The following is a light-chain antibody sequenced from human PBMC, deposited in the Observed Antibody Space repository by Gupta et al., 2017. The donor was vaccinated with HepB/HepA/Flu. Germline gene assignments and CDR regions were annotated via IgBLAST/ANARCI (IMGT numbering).Light chain of an antibody. CDR3: QAWDSSILVV. CDR2: QDN. J-gene: IGLJ2*01. V-gene: IGLV3-1*01. Sequence: SYELTQPPSVSVSPGQTASITCSGDKLGDKYACWYQRKPGQSPVLVIYQDNKRPSGIPGRFSGTNSGTTATLTISGTQAMDEAYYYCQAWDSSILVVFGGGTKLTVL. CDR1: KLGDKY.